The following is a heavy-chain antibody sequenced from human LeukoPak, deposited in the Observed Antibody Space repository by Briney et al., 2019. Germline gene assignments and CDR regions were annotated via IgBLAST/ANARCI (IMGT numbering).Heavy chain of an antibody. CDR2: INHSGST. Sequence: SETLSLTCTVSGYSISSGYYWSWIRQPPGKGLDLIGEINHSGSTNYNPSLKSRVTISVDTSKNQFSLKLSSVTAADTAVYYCARGFGYDSSGYWEQDYWGQGTLVTASS. CDR3: ARGFGYDSSGYWEQDY. V-gene: IGHV4-38-2*02. CDR1: GYSISSGYY. J-gene: IGHJ4*02. D-gene: IGHD3-22*01.